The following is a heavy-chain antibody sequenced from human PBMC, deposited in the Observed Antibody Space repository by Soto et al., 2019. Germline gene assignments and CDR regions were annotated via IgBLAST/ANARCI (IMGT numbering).Heavy chain of an antibody. V-gene: IGHV3-21*01. D-gene: IGHD3-10*01. Sequence: VQLVESGGGLVKPGGSLRLSCAASGFTLSSYNMNWVRQAPGKGLEWVSSIDSSSTYIYYADSMKGRFTISRDNAKNSLYLQMNSLRDEDTAVYYCARSLTRGSLGSYYNWYFDLWGRGALVTVSS. CDR3: ARSLTRGSLGSYYNWYFDL. CDR2: IDSSSTYI. J-gene: IGHJ2*01. CDR1: GFTLSSYN.